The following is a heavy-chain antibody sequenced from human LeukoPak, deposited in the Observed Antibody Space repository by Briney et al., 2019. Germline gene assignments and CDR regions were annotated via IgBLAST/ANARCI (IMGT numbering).Heavy chain of an antibody. J-gene: IGHJ4*02. Sequence: ASVKASCKASGGTFSSYAISWVRQAPGQGLEWMGGIIPIFGTANYAQKFQGRVTITADESTSTAYMELSSLRSEDTAVYYCARVVVVPAARRPLYYFDYWGQGTLVTVSS. D-gene: IGHD2-2*01. V-gene: IGHV1-69*13. CDR1: GGTFSSYA. CDR3: ARVVVVPAARRPLYYFDY. CDR2: IIPIFGTA.